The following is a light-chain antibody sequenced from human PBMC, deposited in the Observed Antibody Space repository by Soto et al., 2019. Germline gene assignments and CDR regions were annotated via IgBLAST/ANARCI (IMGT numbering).Light chain of an antibody. CDR1: QRVCRSY. CDR2: GAS. J-gene: IGKJ3*01. CDR3: QQYGRSPLT. Sequence: IVVTESPGTLSLAPGERATLSCRVRQRVCRSYLAWYQQKPGQAPRLLLYGASSRATGIPGRFSGSGSGADFTLTISRLEPEDFAAYYCQQYGRSPLTFGPGTKVDIK. V-gene: IGKV3-20*01.